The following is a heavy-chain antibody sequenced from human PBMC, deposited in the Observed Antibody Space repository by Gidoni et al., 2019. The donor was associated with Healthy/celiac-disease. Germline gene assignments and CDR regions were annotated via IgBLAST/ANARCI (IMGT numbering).Heavy chain of an antibody. D-gene: IGHD5-18*01. V-gene: IGHV4-34*01. Sequence: QVQLQQWGAGLLKPSETLSLTCAVYGGSFSGSYRRWIRQPPGKGLEWIGESNHSGSTNYNPACKSRVTISVDTSKNQFSLKLSSVTAADTAVYYCARDRTAMEYYYYGMDVWGKGTTVTVSS. CDR3: ARDRTAMEYYYYGMDV. J-gene: IGHJ6*04. CDR1: GGSFSGSY. CDR2: SNHSGST.